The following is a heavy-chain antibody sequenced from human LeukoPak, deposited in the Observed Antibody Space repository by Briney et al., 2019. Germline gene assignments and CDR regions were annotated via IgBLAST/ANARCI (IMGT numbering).Heavy chain of an antibody. CDR1: GFTFSSYS. D-gene: IGHD2-21*02. J-gene: IGHJ4*02. CDR2: ISSSSSYI. V-gene: IGHV3-21*01. Sequence: GGSLRLSCAASGFTFSSYSMNWVRQAPGKGLEWVSSISSSSSYIYYADSVKGRFTISRDNAKNSLYLQMNSLRAEDTAVYYCARAPLTASPIDYWGQGTLVTASS. CDR3: ARAPLTASPIDY.